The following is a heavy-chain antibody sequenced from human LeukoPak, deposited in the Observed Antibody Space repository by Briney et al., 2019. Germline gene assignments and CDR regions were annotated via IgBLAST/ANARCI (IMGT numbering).Heavy chain of an antibody. V-gene: IGHV3-49*04. CDR1: GFTFGDYA. D-gene: IGHD6-13*01. CDR3: ARDRDSSSWYSLPYFDY. CDR2: IRSKAYGGTT. Sequence: GGSLRLSCTASGFTFGDYAMSWVRQAPGKGLEWVGFIRSKAYGGTTEYAASVKGRFTISRDDSKSIAYLQMNSLKTEDTAVYYCARDRDSSSWYSLPYFDYWGQGTLVTVSS. J-gene: IGHJ4*02.